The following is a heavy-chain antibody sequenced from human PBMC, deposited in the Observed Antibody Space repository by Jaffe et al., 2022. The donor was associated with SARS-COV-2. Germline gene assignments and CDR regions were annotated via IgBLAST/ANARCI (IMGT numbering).Heavy chain of an antibody. CDR2: ITENKGDT. CDR1: GFIISDSP. V-gene: IGHV3-23*04. Sequence: DVQLVESGGILVQPGGSLRLSCTASGFIISDSPMTWVRQAPGKGLEWVSLITENKGDTYYADSVKGRFSVSRDNSKNTLYLEMNRLSAEDTAIYFCAKSGGRVTVLTHWGQGTLVTVSS. D-gene: IGHD3-10*01. CDR3: AKSGGRVTVLTH. J-gene: IGHJ4*02.